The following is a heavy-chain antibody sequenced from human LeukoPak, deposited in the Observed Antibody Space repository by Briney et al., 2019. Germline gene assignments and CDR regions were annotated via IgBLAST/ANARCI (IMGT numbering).Heavy chain of an antibody. D-gene: IGHD3-9*01. CDR1: GFTFSDHW. J-gene: IGHJ4*02. Sequence: PGGSLRLSCAASGFTFSDHWMSWVRQAPGKGLEWVANIKEDGNEKYYADSVKGRFTISRDNAKNSLYLQMNSLRAEDTALYYCAKSPSYDILTGHIYYFDYWGQGTLVTVSS. CDR3: AKSPSYDILTGHIYYFDY. CDR2: IKEDGNEK. V-gene: IGHV3-7*03.